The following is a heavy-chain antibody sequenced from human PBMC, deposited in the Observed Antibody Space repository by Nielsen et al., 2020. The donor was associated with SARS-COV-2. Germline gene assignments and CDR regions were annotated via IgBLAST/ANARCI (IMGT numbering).Heavy chain of an antibody. V-gene: IGHV1-69*13. D-gene: IGHD6-13*01. CDR2: IIPIFGTA. Sequence: SVQVSCKASGGTFSSYAISWVRQAPGQGLEWMGGIIPIFGTANYAQKFQGRVTITADESTSTAYMELSSLRSEDTAVYYCLYSSSWYNYMDVWGKGTTVTVSS. J-gene: IGHJ6*03. CDR1: GGTFSSYA. CDR3: LYSSSWYNYMDV.